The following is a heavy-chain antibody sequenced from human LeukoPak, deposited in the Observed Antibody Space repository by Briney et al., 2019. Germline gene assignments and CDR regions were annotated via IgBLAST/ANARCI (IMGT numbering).Heavy chain of an antibody. J-gene: IGHJ4*02. Sequence: TSETLSLTCSVSGDSISSSDYYWGWIRQPPGKGLEWIGTFYHSGSTFYNSSLRSRVTISVDTSKNQFSLKLTSVTAADTAVYYCARGRAYGGNFDYWGQGTLVTVSS. CDR1: GDSISSSDYY. V-gene: IGHV4-39*07. D-gene: IGHD3-16*01. CDR2: FYHSGST. CDR3: ARGRAYGGNFDY.